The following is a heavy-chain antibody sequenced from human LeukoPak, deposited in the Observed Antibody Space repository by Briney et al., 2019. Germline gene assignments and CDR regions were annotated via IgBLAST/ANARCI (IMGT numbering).Heavy chain of an antibody. CDR2: ISSTGSYI. CDR3: TRVAQSGPTGWFDP. D-gene: IGHD1-1*01. J-gene: IGHJ5*02. V-gene: IGHV3-21*01. Sequence: GGSLRLSCAASGFNLASYMLNWVRQAPGKGLEWVSSISSTGSYIYYADSVKGRFTISRDNPGNVFYLQMDSLRAEDTAVYYCTRVAQSGPTGWFDPWGQGTLVTVSS. CDR1: GFNLASYM.